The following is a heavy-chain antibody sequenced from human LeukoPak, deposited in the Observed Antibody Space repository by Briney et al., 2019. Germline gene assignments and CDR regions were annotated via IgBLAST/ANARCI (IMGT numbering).Heavy chain of an antibody. Sequence: ASVKVSRKVSGYTLTELSMHWVRQAPGKGLEWMGGFDPEDGETIYAQKFQGRVTMTEDTSTDTAYMELSSLRSEDTAVYYCATGPSSSDPFDYWGQGTLVTVSS. D-gene: IGHD6-13*01. J-gene: IGHJ4*02. CDR1: GYTLTELS. V-gene: IGHV1-24*01. CDR3: ATGPSSSDPFDY. CDR2: FDPEDGET.